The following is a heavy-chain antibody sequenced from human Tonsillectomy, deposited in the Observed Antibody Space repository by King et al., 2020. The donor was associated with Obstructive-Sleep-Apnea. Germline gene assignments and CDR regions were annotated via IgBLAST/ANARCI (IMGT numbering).Heavy chain of an antibody. CDR1: GGTFSSYV. J-gene: IGHJ5*02. CDR3: ERAVSSGYYYEYNWFDP. V-gene: IGHV1-69*01. Sequence: VQLVQSGAEVKKPGSSVTVSCKASGGTFSSYVINWVRQAPGQGLEWMGGIIPFFGTADYAQRFQGRVSITADESTSTAYMELSSLRSEDTAMYYCERAVSSGYYYEYNWFDPWGQGTLVTVSS. D-gene: IGHD3-22*01. CDR2: IIPFFGTA.